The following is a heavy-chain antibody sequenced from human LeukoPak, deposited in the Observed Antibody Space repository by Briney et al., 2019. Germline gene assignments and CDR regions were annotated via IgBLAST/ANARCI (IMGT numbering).Heavy chain of an antibody. V-gene: IGHV1-46*01. Sequence: EASVKVSCKASGYIFINYYMHWVRQAPGQGLEWMGIINPSGGSTTYAQKFQGRVTMTRDTSTSTVYMELSSLRSEDTAVYYCARDHGSAYYRAPRHWGQGTLVTVSS. CDR2: INPSGGST. CDR1: GYIFINYY. J-gene: IGHJ4*02. CDR3: ARDHGSAYYRAPRH. D-gene: IGHD3-10*01.